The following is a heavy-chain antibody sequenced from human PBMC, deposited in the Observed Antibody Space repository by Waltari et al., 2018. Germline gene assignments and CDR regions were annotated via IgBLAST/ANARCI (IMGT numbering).Heavy chain of an antibody. V-gene: IGHV3-74*01. D-gene: IGHD2-21*01. CDR3: ASHMVALNWFDP. Sequence: EVQLVESGGGLVQPGGSLRLSCAASGFTFSSYWMHWVRQAPGKGLVWVSRINSDGSSTSDADSVKGRFTISRDNAKNSLYLQMNSLRAEDTAVYYCASHMVALNWFDPWGQGTLVTVSS. J-gene: IGHJ5*02. CDR1: GFTFSSYW. CDR2: INSDGSST.